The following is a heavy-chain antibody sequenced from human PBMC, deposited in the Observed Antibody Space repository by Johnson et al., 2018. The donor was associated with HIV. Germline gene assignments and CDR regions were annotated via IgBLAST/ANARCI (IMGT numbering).Heavy chain of an antibody. V-gene: IGHV3-11*01. CDR2: ISSSATTK. D-gene: IGHD3-3*01. CDR3: AKDWSVLEWLSLHAFDI. CDR1: GFTFSDYY. Sequence: QVQLVESGGGVVQPGRSLRLSCAASGFTFSDYYMSWIRQAPGKGLEWVSYISSSATTKYYADSVKGRFTISRDNSKNTLYLQMNSLRAEDTAVYYCAKDWSVLEWLSLHAFDILGQGTMVTVSS. J-gene: IGHJ3*02.